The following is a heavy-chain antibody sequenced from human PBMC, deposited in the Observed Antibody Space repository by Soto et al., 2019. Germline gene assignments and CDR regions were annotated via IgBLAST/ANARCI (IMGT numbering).Heavy chain of an antibody. CDR2: IYYSGST. J-gene: IGHJ5*02. D-gene: IGHD6-13*01. Sequence: SETLSLTCAVSGGSISSGDYYWSWIRQPPGKGLEWIGYIYYSGSTYYNPSLKSRVTISVDTSKNQFSLKLSSVTAADTAVYYCARERPDGSRLDPWGQGTLVTAPQ. V-gene: IGHV4-30-4*01. CDR3: ARERPDGSRLDP. CDR1: GGSISSGDYY.